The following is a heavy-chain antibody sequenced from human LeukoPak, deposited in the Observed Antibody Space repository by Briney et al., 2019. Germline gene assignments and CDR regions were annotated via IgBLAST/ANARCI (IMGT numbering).Heavy chain of an antibody. J-gene: IGHJ4*02. Sequence: ASVKVSCKASGYTFTSYYMHWVRQAPGEGLEWMGIINPTGGSTSYAQKFQGRVTMTTDTSTSTAYMELRSLRSDDTAVYYCARVGELRYFDWLLGPTHFDYWGQGTLVTVSS. CDR1: GYTFTSYY. V-gene: IGHV1-46*01. D-gene: IGHD3-9*01. CDR3: ARVGELRYFDWLLGPTHFDY. CDR2: INPTGGST.